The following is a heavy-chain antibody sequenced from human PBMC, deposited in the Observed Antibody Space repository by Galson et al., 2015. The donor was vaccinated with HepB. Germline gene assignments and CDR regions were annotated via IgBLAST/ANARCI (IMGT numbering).Heavy chain of an antibody. CDR1: GFIFSDYE. J-gene: IGHJ3*02. V-gene: IGHV3-30*02. Sequence: SLRLSCAASGFIFSDYEMHWVRQAPGKGLEVVALIRHDGSTKNYADSVMGRFTISRENSKNTVYLQMNSLRPEDTAVYYCAKEHTGGFDAFDIWGPGTKVTVSS. CDR2: IRHDGSTK. D-gene: IGHD2-8*02. CDR3: AKEHTGGFDAFDI.